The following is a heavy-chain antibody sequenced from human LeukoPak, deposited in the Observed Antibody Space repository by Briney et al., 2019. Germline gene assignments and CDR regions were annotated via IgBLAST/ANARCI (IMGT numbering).Heavy chain of an antibody. V-gene: IGHV4-59*01. CDR1: GGSISSYY. D-gene: IGHD6-19*01. Sequence: SETLSLTCTVSGGSISSYYWSWIRQPPGKGLEWLGYMYYSGSTNYNPSLKSRVTISVDTSKNQFSLKLSSVTAADTAVYYCARGQWLDDYYYYYYMDVWGKGTTVTVSS. CDR2: MYYSGST. CDR3: ARGQWLDDYYYYYYMDV. J-gene: IGHJ6*03.